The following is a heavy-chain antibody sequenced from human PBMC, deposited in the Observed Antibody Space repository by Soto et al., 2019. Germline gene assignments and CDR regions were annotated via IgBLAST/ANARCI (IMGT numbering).Heavy chain of an antibody. D-gene: IGHD3-10*01. CDR2: ISYDGSNK. Sequence: QVQLVESGGGVVQPGWSLRLSCAASGFTFSSYGMHWVRQAPGKGLERVAVISYDGSNKYYADSVKGRFTISRDNSKKTVYLQMGSLRAEDTAVYYCAKDRGPYYYGSGSYFDYCGQGTLVTVSS. V-gene: IGHV3-30*18. CDR3: AKDRGPYYYGSGSYFDY. J-gene: IGHJ4*02. CDR1: GFTFSSYG.